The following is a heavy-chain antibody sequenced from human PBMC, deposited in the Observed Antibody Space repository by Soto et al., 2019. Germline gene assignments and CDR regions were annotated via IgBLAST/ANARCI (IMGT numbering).Heavy chain of an antibody. D-gene: IGHD3-22*01. Sequence: VCLRLSCAACGFTFSSYSVNWVRQAPGKGLEWVSSISSSSSYIYYADSVKGRFTISRDNAKNSLYLQMNSLRAEDTAVYYCARRVIMIVVDQGMDVWGQGTTVTVSS. CDR3: ARRVIMIVVDQGMDV. CDR2: ISSSSSYI. J-gene: IGHJ6*02. CDR1: GFTFSSYS. V-gene: IGHV3-21*01.